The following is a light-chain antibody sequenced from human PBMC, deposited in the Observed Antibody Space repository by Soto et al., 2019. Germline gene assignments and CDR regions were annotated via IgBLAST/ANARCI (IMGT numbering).Light chain of an antibody. CDR3: QQRSNWPIT. V-gene: IGKV3-11*01. Sequence: ETVLRQSSATLSLSPGERATLSFRASQSVSSYLSWYQQKPGQAPRLLIYDASNRATGIPARFSGSGSGTDFTLTISSLEPEDFAVYYCQQRSNWPITFGQGTRLQI. J-gene: IGKJ5*01. CDR2: DAS. CDR1: QSVSSY.